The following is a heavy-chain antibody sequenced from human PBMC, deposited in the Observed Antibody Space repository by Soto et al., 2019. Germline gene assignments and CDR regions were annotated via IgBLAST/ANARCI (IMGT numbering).Heavy chain of an antibody. CDR3: PRLHLFYDSSGQRFHWFAP. CDR1: GGSISGYY. V-gene: IGHV4-59*08. D-gene: IGHD3-22*01. J-gene: IGHJ5*02. CDR2: ISYSGTT. Sequence: QVQLQESGPGLVKPSETLSLTCTVSGGSISGYYWTWIRQPPGKGLEWIGYISYSGTTNYNPALTRRRNISVDTSKHQFSLNLSSFTAADTAVYYCPRLHLFYDSSGQRFHWFAPWGQGTLVTVSS.